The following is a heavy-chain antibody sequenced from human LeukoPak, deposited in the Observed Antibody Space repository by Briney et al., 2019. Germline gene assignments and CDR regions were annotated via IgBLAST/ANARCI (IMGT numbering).Heavy chain of an antibody. J-gene: IGHJ4*02. CDR1: GGSFSGYY. D-gene: IGHD3-10*01. CDR3: ARWDYYGSGSRRLDY. Sequence: SETLSLTCAVYGGSFSGYYWSWIRQPPGKGLEWIGYIYYSGTTNYNPSLKSRVTISVDTSKNQFSLTLNSVTAADTAIYYCARWDYYGSGSRRLDYWGQGTLVTVSS. CDR2: IYYSGTT. V-gene: IGHV4-59*08.